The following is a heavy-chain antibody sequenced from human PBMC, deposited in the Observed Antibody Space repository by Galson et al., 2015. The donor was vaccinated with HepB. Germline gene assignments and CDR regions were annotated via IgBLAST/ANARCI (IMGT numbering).Heavy chain of an antibody. CDR1: GGTFSSYA. V-gene: IGHV1-69*06. Sequence: SVKVSCKASGGTFSSYAISWVRQAPGQGLEWMGGIIPIFGTANYAQKFQGRVTITADKSTSTAYMELSSLRSEDTAVYYCARVGGGGGGSYFRSFDYWGQGTLVTVSS. J-gene: IGHJ4*02. D-gene: IGHD1-26*01. CDR3: ARVGGGGGGSYFRSFDY. CDR2: IIPIFGTA.